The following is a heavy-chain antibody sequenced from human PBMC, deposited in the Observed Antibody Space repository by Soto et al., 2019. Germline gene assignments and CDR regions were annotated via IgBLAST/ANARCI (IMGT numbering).Heavy chain of an antibody. D-gene: IGHD5-12*01. CDR2: ISSSSSYI. V-gene: IGHV3-21*01. Sequence: VGSLRLSCAASGFTFSSYSMNWVRQAPGKGLEWVSSISSSSSYIYYADSVKGRFTISRDNAKNSLYLQMNSLRAEDTAVYYCARDAAVATIISSFDYWGQGTLVTVSS. CDR3: ARDAAVATIISSFDY. CDR1: GFTFSSYS. J-gene: IGHJ4*02.